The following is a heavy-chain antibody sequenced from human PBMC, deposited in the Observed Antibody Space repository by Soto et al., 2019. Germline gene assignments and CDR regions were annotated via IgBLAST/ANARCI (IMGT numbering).Heavy chain of an antibody. V-gene: IGHV3-33*01. CDR3: ARGPIGGYCIGGSCYLGRYFDY. Sequence: QVQLVESGGGVVQPGRSLRLSCAASGFTFRRYGMHWVRQAPGKGLEWVAVIWYDGSNKYYADSVKGRFTISGDNARNTLYLQINSLRAEETAVYYCARGPIGGYCIGGSCYLGRYFDYWGQGALVTVSS. CDR1: GFTFRRYG. D-gene: IGHD2-15*01. CDR2: IWYDGSNK. J-gene: IGHJ4*02.